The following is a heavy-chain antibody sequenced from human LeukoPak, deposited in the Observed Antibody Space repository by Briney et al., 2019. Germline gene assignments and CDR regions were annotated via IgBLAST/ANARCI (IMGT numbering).Heavy chain of an antibody. CDR2: ISGSGGST. CDR1: GFTFSSYA. V-gene: IGHV3-23*01. D-gene: IGHD6-19*01. Sequence: GGSLRLSCAASGFTFSSYAMSWVRQAPGKGLEWVSAISGSGGSTYYADSVKGRFTISRDNSKNTLYLQMNSLRAEDTAVYYCAKGDSSGWGYYYYYMDVWGKGTTVTISS. CDR3: AKGDSSGWGYYYYYMDV. J-gene: IGHJ6*03.